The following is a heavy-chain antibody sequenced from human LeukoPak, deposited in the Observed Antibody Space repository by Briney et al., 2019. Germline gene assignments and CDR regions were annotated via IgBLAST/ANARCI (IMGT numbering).Heavy chain of an antibody. CDR2: IRKKTNSYTT. CDR3: ARDGVWFGPTDAFDI. Sequence: GGSLRLSCAASGFTFSDYIMDWVRQAPGKGLEWVGRIRKKTNSYTTEYAASVKGRFSISRDDSKNSLYLQMNSLRAEDTAVYYCARDGVWFGPTDAFDIWGQGTMVTVSS. CDR1: GFTFSDYI. V-gene: IGHV3-72*01. J-gene: IGHJ3*02. D-gene: IGHD3-10*01.